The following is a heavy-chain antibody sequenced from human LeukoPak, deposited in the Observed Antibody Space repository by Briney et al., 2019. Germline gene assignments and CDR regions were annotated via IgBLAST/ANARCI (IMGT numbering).Heavy chain of an antibody. CDR3: ARVGRDKLRGYYYYMDV. D-gene: IGHD2-15*01. J-gene: IGHJ6*03. CDR2: ISSSSSTI. Sequence: GGSLRLSCAASGFTFSSYSMNWVRQAPGKGLEWVSYISSSSSTIYYADSVKGRFTISRDNAKNSLYLQMNSLRAEDTAVYYCARVGRDKLRGYYYYMDVWGKGTTVTVSS. V-gene: IGHV3-48*01. CDR1: GFTFSSYS.